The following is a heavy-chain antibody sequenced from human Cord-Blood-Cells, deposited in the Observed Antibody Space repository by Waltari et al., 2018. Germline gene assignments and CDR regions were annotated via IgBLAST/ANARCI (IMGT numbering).Heavy chain of an antibody. D-gene: IGHD6-6*01. Sequence: EVQLVESGGGLVQPGRSLRLSCAASGFTFDDYAMHWVRQAPGEGLGWVSGISWNSGSIGYADSVKGRFTISRDNAKNSLYLQMNSLRAEDTALYYCAKAVYSSSYFDYWGQGTLVTVSS. V-gene: IGHV3-9*01. CDR1: GFTFDDYA. CDR2: ISWNSGSI. CDR3: AKAVYSSSYFDY. J-gene: IGHJ4*02.